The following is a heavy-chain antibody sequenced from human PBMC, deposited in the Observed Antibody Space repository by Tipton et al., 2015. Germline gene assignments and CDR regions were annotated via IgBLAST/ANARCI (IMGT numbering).Heavy chain of an antibody. CDR3: ARWTAHSIGHPYSFDY. D-gene: IGHD3/OR15-3a*01. Sequence: TLSLTCTVSGGSVSSGSSYWSWIRQPPGKGLEWIGYIYYSGSTNYNPSLKSRVTMSVDTSKNQFSLNLISVTATDTAVYYCARWTAHSIGHPYSFDYWGQGILVTVSS. CDR2: IYYSGST. V-gene: IGHV4-61*01. CDR1: GGSVSSGSSY. J-gene: IGHJ4*02.